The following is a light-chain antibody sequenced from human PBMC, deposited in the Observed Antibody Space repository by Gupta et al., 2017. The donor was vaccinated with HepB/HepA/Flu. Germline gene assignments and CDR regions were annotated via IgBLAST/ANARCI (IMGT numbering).Light chain of an antibody. Sequence: DIQKTQSPSSLFASLGDRVTISCRASQNINTYLAWYQQKPGKAPKLLIYSASSLQSGVPSRFSGSGSATDFTLTISSLQPEDFAIYFCQQSYNTPWTFGQGTKVEI. CDR2: SAS. CDR3: QQSYNTPWT. CDR1: QNINTY. J-gene: IGKJ1*01. V-gene: IGKV1-39*01.